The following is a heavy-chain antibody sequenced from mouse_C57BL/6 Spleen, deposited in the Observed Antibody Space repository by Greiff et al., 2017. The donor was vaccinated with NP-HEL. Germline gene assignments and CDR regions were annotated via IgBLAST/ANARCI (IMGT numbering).Heavy chain of an antibody. V-gene: IGHV1-61*01. Sequence: QVQLQQPGAELVRPGSSVKLSCKASGYTFTSYWMDWVKQRPGQGLEWIGNIYPSDSETHYNQKFKDKATLTVDKSSSTAYMQLSSLTSEDSAVYYCGTVVDWLAYWGQGTLVTVSA. J-gene: IGHJ3*01. CDR3: GTVVDWLAY. CDR2: IYPSDSET. D-gene: IGHD1-1*01. CDR1: GYTFTSYW.